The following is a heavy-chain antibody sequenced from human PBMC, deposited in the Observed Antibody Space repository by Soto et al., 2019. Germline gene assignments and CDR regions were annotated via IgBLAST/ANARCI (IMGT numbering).Heavy chain of an antibody. CDR3: ATTGNYGSGTSFRVDY. CDR1: GYTFTGYY. J-gene: IGHJ4*02. Sequence: ASVKVSCKASGYTFTGYYVHWVRQAPGQGLEWMGWINPNNGGTVYAQKFQGRVTMTRDTSISTAYMDLSSLRLDDTAVYYCATTGNYGSGTSFRVDYWGQGTLVTVSS. CDR2: INPNNGGT. D-gene: IGHD3-10*01. V-gene: IGHV1-2*02.